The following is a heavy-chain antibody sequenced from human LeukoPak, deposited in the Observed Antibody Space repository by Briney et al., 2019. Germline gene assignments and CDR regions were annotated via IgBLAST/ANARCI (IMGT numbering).Heavy chain of an antibody. CDR1: GFSFTSYW. CDR3: ARDSRSYCSSTSCSSSDAFDI. V-gene: IGHV3-7*03. J-gene: IGHJ3*02. CDR2: IKQDGSEK. D-gene: IGHD2-2*01. Sequence: PGGSLRLSCAASGFSFTSYWMSWVRQAPGKGLEWVANIKQDGSEKDYVDSVKGRFTISRDNPKNSLYLQMNSLRAVDTAVYYCARDSRSYCSSTSCSSSDAFDIWGQGTMVTVSS.